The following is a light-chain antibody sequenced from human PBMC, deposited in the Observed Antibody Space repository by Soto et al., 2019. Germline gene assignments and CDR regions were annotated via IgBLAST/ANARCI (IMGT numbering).Light chain of an antibody. Sequence: QSALTQPRSVSGSPGQSVTISCTGTSSDIGAYNYVSWYQQHPGKAPKLMIYHVSKRPSGVPDRFSGSKSGNAASLTISGLQDEDEDDYYCCTDAGTYKVFGTGTKVTVL. CDR2: HVS. V-gene: IGLV2-11*01. CDR3: CTDAGTYKV. J-gene: IGLJ1*01. CDR1: SSDIGAYNY.